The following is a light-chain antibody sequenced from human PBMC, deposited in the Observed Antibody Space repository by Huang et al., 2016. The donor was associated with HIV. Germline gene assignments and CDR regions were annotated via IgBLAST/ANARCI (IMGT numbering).Light chain of an antibody. CDR1: QSVSSK. J-gene: IGKJ1*01. CDR2: DTS. Sequence: EIVMTQSPVTLSVSPGESATLSCRASQSVSSKFAWYHKKPGQPPRLLFYDTSTRATVIPARFSGSGAGTEFTLTINSLQSEDFAVYYCQQYNDWWTFGQGTRVEIK. V-gene: IGKV3-15*01. CDR3: QQYNDWWT.